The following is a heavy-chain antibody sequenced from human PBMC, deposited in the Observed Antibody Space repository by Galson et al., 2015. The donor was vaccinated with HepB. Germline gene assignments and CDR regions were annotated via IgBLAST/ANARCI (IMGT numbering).Heavy chain of an antibody. CDR2: VSGYDGSA. Sequence: SVKVSCKASGYEFNKYGLSWVRQAPGQGLEWMGWVSGYDGSANYAPKFQGRVTFSADKSKDTAHLELRSLTSDDTAVYYCATGGGRPIRFDDWGQGTLVTVSS. CDR1: GYEFNKYG. V-gene: IGHV1-18*01. CDR3: ATGGGRPIRFDD. D-gene: IGHD3-16*01. J-gene: IGHJ4*02.